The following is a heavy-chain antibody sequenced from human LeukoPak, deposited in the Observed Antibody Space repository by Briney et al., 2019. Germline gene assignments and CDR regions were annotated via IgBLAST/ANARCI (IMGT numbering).Heavy chain of an antibody. V-gene: IGHV3-21*01. Sequence: GGSLRLSCAATGFTLSGHSMNWVRQAPGKGLDWVSSISPTSAYIYYQDSVKGRFTISRDDAKNSLYLEMDSLRAEDTAVYYCARTIYYYESTSYFSDAFDVWGQGTMVAVSS. D-gene: IGHD3-22*01. CDR3: ARTIYYYESTSYFSDAFDV. J-gene: IGHJ3*01. CDR2: ISPTSAYI. CDR1: GFTLSGHS.